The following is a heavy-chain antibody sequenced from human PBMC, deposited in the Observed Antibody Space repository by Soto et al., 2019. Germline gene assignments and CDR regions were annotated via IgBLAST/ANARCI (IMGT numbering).Heavy chain of an antibody. D-gene: IGHD2-21*01. J-gene: IGHJ2*01. CDR2: ISGSGGST. Sequence: KRLEWVSAISGSGGSTYYADSVKGRFTISRDNSKNTLYLQMNSLRAEDTAVYYFVKEAEDSIRGTVAVSAFLLNRSSDL. CDR3: VKEAEDSIRGTVAVSAFLLNRSSDL. V-gene: IGHV3-23*01.